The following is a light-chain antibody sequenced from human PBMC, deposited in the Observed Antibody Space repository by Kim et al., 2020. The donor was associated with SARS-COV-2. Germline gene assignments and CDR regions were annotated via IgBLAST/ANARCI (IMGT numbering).Light chain of an antibody. CDR1: NIGTKN. Sequence: VATGKTARITCGGNNIGTKNVHWYKQKPGQAPVLVIYYDTERPSGIPERFSGSNSGNTATLTINGVEPGDEADYYCQLWDDISEQVFGGGTQLTVL. J-gene: IGLJ2*01. V-gene: IGLV3-21*04. CDR2: YDT. CDR3: QLWDDISEQV.